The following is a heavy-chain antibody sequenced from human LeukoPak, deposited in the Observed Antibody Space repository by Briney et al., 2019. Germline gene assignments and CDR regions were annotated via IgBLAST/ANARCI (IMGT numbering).Heavy chain of an antibody. CDR2: IKQDGSEK. V-gene: IGHV3-7*01. J-gene: IGHJ4*02. CDR3: ARDPVDDYGDY. Sequence: GGSLRLSCAASGFTFSSYGMHWVRQAPGKGLEWVANIKQDGSEKYYVDSVKGRFTISRDNAKNSLYLQMNSLRAEDTAVYYCARDPVDDYGDYWGQGTLVTVSS. CDR1: GFTFSSYG.